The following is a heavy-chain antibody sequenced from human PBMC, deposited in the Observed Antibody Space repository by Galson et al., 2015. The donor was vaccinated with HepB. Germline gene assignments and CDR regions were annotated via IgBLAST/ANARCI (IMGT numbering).Heavy chain of an antibody. CDR3: ARPKPVTYGSGSYRGGWFDP. Sequence: SVKVSCKASGYTFTSYGISWVRQAPGQGLEWMGWISAYNGNTNYAQKLKGRVTMTTDTSTSTAYMELRSMRSDDTAVYYCARPKPVTYGSGSYRGGWFDPWGQGTLVTVSS. D-gene: IGHD3-10*01. V-gene: IGHV1-18*01. CDR1: GYTFTSYG. J-gene: IGHJ5*02. CDR2: ISAYNGNT.